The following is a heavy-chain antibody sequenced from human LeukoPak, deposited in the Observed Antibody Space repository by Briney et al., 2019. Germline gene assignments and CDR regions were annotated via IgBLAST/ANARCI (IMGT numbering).Heavy chain of an antibody. J-gene: IGHJ4*02. D-gene: IGHD6-19*01. CDR3: ARARRYSSGWYQRGYYFDY. Sequence: KPSQTLSLTCTVSGGSISSYYWSWIRQPAGKGLEWIGRIYTSGSTNYNPSLKSRVTMSVDTSKNQFSLKLSSVTAADTAVYYCARARRYSSGWYQRGYYFDYWGQGTLVTVSS. CDR1: GGSISSYY. CDR2: IYTSGST. V-gene: IGHV4-4*07.